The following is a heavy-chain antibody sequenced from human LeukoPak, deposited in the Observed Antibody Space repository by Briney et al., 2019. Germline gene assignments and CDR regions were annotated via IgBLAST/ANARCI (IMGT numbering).Heavy chain of an antibody. CDR2: IYPGDSDT. Sequence: GESLKISCKGSGYSFTSYWIGWVRQMPGKGLEWMGIIYPGDSDTRYSPSFQGQVTISADKSISTAYLQWSSLKASDTAMYYCAGLGEYCSSTSCYRSMDDWFDPRGQGTLVTVSS. V-gene: IGHV5-51*01. CDR1: GYSFTSYW. J-gene: IGHJ5*02. D-gene: IGHD2-2*02. CDR3: AGLGEYCSSTSCYRSMDDWFDP.